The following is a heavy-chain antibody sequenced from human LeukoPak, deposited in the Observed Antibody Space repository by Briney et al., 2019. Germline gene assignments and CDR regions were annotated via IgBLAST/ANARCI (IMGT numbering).Heavy chain of an antibody. CDR2: IYYSGST. J-gene: IGHJ4*02. D-gene: IGHD1-7*01. CDR1: GGSISSYY. CDR3: ARGRNWNYGGFDY. Sequence: SETLSLTCTVSGGSISSYYCSWIRQPPGKGLEWIGYIYYSGSTNYNPSLKSRVTISVDTSKNQFSLKLSSVTAADTAVYYCARGRNWNYGGFDYWGQGTLVTVSS. V-gene: IGHV4-59*01.